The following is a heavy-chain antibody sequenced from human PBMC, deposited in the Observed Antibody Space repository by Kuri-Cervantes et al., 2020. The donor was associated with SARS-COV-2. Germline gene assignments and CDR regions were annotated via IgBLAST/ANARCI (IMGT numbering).Heavy chain of an antibody. J-gene: IGHJ6*03. CDR2: IYSGGST. CDR3: TRGTSQTYYYYYYMDV. CDR1: GFTFDDYD. V-gene: IGHV3-53*01. D-gene: IGHD2-2*01. Sequence: GESLKISCAASGFTFDDYDMSWVRQAPGKGLEWVSVIYSGGSTYYADSVKGRFTISRDNSKNTLYLQMNSLKTEDTAVYYCTRGTSQTYYYYYYMDVWGKGTTVTVSS.